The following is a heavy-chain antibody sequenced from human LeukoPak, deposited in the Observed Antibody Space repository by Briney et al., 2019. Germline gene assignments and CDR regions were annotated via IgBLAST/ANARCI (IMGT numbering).Heavy chain of an antibody. CDR3: ARGRIAAAGTDFDY. CDR2: TRNKANSYTT. Sequence: GRSLRLSCAASGFTFSDHYMDWVRQAPGKGLEWVGRTRNKANSYTTEYAASVKGRFTISRDDSKNSLYLQMNSLKTEDTAVYYCARGRIAAAGTDFDYWGQGTLVTVSS. V-gene: IGHV3-72*01. J-gene: IGHJ4*02. D-gene: IGHD6-13*01. CDR1: GFTFSDHY.